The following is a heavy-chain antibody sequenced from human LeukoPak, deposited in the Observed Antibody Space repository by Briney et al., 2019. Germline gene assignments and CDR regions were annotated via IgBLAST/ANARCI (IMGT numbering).Heavy chain of an antibody. Sequence: AGGSLRLSCAASGFTFDDYAMHWVRQAPGKGLEWVSGISWNSGSIGYADSVKGRFTISRDNAKNSLYLQMNSLRAEDTALYYCAKDYGSGSYLPYFDYWGQGILVTVSS. CDR2: ISWNSGSI. V-gene: IGHV3-9*01. D-gene: IGHD3-10*01. J-gene: IGHJ4*02. CDR3: AKDYGSGSYLPYFDY. CDR1: GFTFDDYA.